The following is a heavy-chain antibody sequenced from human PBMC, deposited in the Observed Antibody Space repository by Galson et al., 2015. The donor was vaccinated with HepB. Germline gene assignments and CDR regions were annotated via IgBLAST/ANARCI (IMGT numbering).Heavy chain of an antibody. CDR1: GFTFSSYA. V-gene: IGHV3-30*04. CDR3: ARDRGVWYCTNGVCYAYYGMDV. D-gene: IGHD2-8*01. J-gene: IGHJ6*02. CDR2: ISYDGSNK. Sequence: SLRLSCAASGFTFSSYAMHWVRQAPGKGLEWVAVISYDGSNKYYADSVKGRFTISRDNSKNTLYLQMNSLRAEDTAVYYCARDRGVWYCTNGVCYAYYGMDVWGQGTTVTVSS.